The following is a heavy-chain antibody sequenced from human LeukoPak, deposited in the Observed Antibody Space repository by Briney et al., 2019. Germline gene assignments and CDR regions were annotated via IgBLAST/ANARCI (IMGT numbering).Heavy chain of an antibody. Sequence: SVKVSSKASGFTFTSSAVQWVRQARGQRLEWIGWIVVGSGNTNYAQKFQERVTITRDMSTSTAYMELSSLRSEDTAVYYCAASPDYYDSSGYSYYFDYWGQGTLVTVSS. D-gene: IGHD3-22*01. J-gene: IGHJ4*02. CDR1: GFTFTSSA. CDR3: AASPDYYDSSGYSYYFDY. V-gene: IGHV1-58*01. CDR2: IVVGSGNT.